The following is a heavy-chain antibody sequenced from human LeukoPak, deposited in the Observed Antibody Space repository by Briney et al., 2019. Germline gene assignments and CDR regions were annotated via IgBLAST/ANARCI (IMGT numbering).Heavy chain of an antibody. Sequence: PGGSLRLSCAASGFTFSDYWMHWVRQAPGKGLEWVAVIWYDGSNKYYADSVKGRFTISRDNSKNTLYLQMNSLRAEDTAVYYCARPNEPAAPIPYYYYYGMDVWGQGTTVTVSS. J-gene: IGHJ6*02. CDR3: ARPNEPAAPIPYYYYYGMDV. CDR2: IWYDGSNK. CDR1: GFTFSDYW. V-gene: IGHV3-33*08. D-gene: IGHD2-2*01.